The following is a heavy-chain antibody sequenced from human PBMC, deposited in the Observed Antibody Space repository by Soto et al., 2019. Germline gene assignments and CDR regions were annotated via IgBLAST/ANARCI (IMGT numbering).Heavy chain of an antibody. Sequence: PGGSLRLSCAASGFTFSSYAMSWVRQAPGKGLEWVSAISGSGGSTYYADSVKGRFTISRDNSKNTLYLQMNSLRAEDTAVYYCAKDTGWLHLGELSPEFDYWGQGTLVTVSS. J-gene: IGHJ4*02. CDR1: GFTFSSYA. D-gene: IGHD3-16*02. CDR2: ISGSGGST. CDR3: AKDTGWLHLGELSPEFDY. V-gene: IGHV3-23*01.